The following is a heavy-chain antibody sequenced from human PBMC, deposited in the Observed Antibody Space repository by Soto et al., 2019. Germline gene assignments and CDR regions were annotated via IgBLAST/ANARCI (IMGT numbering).Heavy chain of an antibody. J-gene: IGHJ4*02. CDR3: AMSEMATIWPFGY. V-gene: IGHV3-74*01. Sequence: EVQLVESGGGLVQPGGSLRLSCAASGFTYSSYWMHWVRQAPGKGLVWVSRINSDGSSTTYADSVKGRFTISRDNAKNTLYLQMNSLSAEDTAIYYCAMSEMATIWPFGYWVQGTLVTVSS. D-gene: IGHD5-12*01. CDR2: INSDGSST. CDR1: GFTYSSYW.